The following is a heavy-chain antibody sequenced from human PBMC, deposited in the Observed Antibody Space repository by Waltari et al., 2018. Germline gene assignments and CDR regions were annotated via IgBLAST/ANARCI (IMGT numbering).Heavy chain of an antibody. D-gene: IGHD6-6*01. CDR1: GGTLSSYA. Sequence: QVQLVQSGAEVKKPGSSVKVSCKASGGTLSSYAISWVRQAPGQGLEWMGGIIPIFGTANYAQKFQGRVTITADESTSTAYMELSSLRSEDTAVYYCARDRPRIAARPAYYYYMDVWGKGTTVTVSS. CDR3: ARDRPRIAARPAYYYYMDV. CDR2: IIPIFGTA. J-gene: IGHJ6*03. V-gene: IGHV1-69*01.